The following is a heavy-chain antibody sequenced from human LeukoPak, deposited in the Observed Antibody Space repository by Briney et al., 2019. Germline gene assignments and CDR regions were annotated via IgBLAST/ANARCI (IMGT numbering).Heavy chain of an antibody. CDR2: IYYSGST. CDR3: ARLGYYDSSGYRNFDY. V-gene: IGHV4-31*03. CDR1: GGSISSGGYY. J-gene: IGHJ4*02. Sequence: PSQTLSLTCTVSGGSISSGGYYWSWIRQHPGKGLEWIGYIYYSGSTYYNPSLKSRVTISVDTSKNQFSLKLSSVTAADTAVYYCARLGYYDSSGYRNFDYWGQGTLVTVSS. D-gene: IGHD3-22*01.